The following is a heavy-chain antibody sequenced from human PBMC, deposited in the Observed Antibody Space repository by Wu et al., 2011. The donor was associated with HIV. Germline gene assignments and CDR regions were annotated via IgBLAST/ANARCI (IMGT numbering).Heavy chain of an antibody. V-gene: IGHV1-46*01. CDR2: INPSGGST. CDR3: ARDLGGDEDY. CDR1: GYTFTSYY. D-gene: IGHD2-21*01. Sequence: QVQLVQSGAEVKKPGASVKVSCKASGYTFTSYYMHWVRQAPGQGLAWMGVINPSGGSTSYAQKFQHRVTMTRDTSTSTVYMELSSLRSEDTAVYYCARDLGGDEDYWGQGTLVTVSS. J-gene: IGHJ4*02.